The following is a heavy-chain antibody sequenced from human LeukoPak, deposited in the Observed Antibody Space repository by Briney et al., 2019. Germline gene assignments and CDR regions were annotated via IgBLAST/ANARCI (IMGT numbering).Heavy chain of an antibody. CDR3: ATTRFAYYYYGMDV. V-gene: IGHV1-24*01. D-gene: IGHD3-3*01. CDR2: FDPEDGET. Sequence: ASVKVSCKVSGYTLTELSRHWVRQAPGIALDWLCGFDPEDGETIYAQKFQGRVTMTEDTSTDTAYMELSSLRSEDTAVYYCATTRFAYYYYGMDVWGKGTTVTVSS. J-gene: IGHJ6*04. CDR1: GYTLTELS.